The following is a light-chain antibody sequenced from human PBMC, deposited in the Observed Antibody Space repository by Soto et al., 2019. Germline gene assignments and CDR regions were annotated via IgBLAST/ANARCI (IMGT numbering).Light chain of an antibody. V-gene: IGKV3-20*01. J-gene: IGKJ2*01. CDR2: GAS. CDR3: KDYGNSQT. Sequence: EIVLTQSPGTLSLSPGERATLSCRASQSVRNSYLAWYQQKPGRAPRLLIYGASNRAADIPDWFRCSGSGTDFTLDISILDPVDFSVYYCKDYGNSQTFGQGTKLEIK. CDR1: QSVRNSY.